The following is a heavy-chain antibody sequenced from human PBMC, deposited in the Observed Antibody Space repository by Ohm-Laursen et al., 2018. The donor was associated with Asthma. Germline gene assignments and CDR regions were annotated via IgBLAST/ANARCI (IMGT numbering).Heavy chain of an antibody. CDR1: GFNFNSSA. D-gene: IGHD5-18*01. Sequence: SLRLSCAASGFNFNSSAMHWVRQAPGKGLEWVAVMSYDGTNKCHAASVQGRFTISRDNSKSTLFLQMSSLRPEDTAVYYCARGLGGIHRWLSYQIDKWGLGTQVTVSS. CDR2: MSYDGTNK. V-gene: IGHV3-30-3*01. CDR3: ARGLGGIHRWLSYQIDK. J-gene: IGHJ4*02.